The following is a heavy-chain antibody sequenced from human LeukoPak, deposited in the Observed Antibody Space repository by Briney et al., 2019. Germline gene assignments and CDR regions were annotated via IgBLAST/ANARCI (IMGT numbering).Heavy chain of an antibody. D-gene: IGHD4-17*01. J-gene: IGHJ3*02. CDR3: ARDPTTVTKGFDI. CDR1: GGSFSGYY. CDR2: TNHSGST. Sequence: PSETLSLTCAVYGGSFSGYYWSWIRQPPGKGLEWIGETNHSGSTNYNPSLKSRVTISVDTSKNQLSLKLSSVTAADTAVYYCARDPTTVTKGFDIWGQGTMVTVSS. V-gene: IGHV4-34*01.